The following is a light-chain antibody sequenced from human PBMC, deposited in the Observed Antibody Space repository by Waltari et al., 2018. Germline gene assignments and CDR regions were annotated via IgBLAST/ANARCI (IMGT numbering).Light chain of an antibody. CDR1: QSIRSN. Sequence: EILMPHSRATMTVFPGEIATLSCRASQSIRSNLAWNQHKPGQAPKLLIYGASTRATGIPARFSGSGSGTEFTLTISSLQSEDFAVYFCQQYDNWLGTFGQGTKVEIK. CDR2: GAS. J-gene: IGKJ1*01. V-gene: IGKV3-15*01. CDR3: QQYDNWLGT.